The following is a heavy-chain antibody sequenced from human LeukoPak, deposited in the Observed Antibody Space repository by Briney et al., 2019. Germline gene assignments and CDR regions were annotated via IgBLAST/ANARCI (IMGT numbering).Heavy chain of an antibody. D-gene: IGHD3-3*01. CDR1: GGSFSGYY. CDR2: IYYSGST. CDR3: ARIPYDFWSGYHYFDY. V-gene: IGHV4-59*01. Sequence: SETLSLTCAVYGGSFSGYYWSWIRQPPGKGLEWIGYIYYSGSTNYNPSLKSRVTISVDTSKNQFSLKLSSVTAADTVVYYCARIPYDFWSGYHYFDYWGQGTLVTVSS. J-gene: IGHJ4*02.